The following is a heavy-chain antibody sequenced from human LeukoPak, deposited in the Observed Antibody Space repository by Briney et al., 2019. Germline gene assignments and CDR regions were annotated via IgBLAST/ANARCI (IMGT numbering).Heavy chain of an antibody. Sequence: GGSLRLSCAASGFTFTNYAMSWVRQAPGMGLEWVSGISGGSDGTYYADSVKGRFTISRDNSKNTLHLQMNSLRAEDTAIYYCAKGSSGYIYGDYWGQGTLVTVSS. CDR2: ISGGSDGT. CDR3: AKGSSGYIYGDY. D-gene: IGHD5-18*01. J-gene: IGHJ4*02. CDR1: GFTFTNYA. V-gene: IGHV3-23*01.